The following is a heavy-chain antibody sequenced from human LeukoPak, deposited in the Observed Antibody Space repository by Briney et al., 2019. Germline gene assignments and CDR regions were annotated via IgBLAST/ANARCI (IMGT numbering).Heavy chain of an antibody. CDR2: IIPILGIA. V-gene: IGHV1-69*04. Sequence: GASVKVSCKASGGTFSSYTISWVRQAPGQGLEWRGRIIPILGIANYAQKFQGRVTITADKSTSTAYMELSSLRSEDTAVYYCARERCSSTSCYRPYYYMDVWGKGTTVTVSS. CDR3: ARERCSSTSCYRPYYYMDV. J-gene: IGHJ6*03. CDR1: GGTFSSYT. D-gene: IGHD2-2*02.